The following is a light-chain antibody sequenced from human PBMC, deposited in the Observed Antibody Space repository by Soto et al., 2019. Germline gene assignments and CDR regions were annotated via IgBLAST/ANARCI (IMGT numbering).Light chain of an antibody. V-gene: IGKV2-28*01. J-gene: IGKJ3*01. CDR2: LGS. Sequence: DIVMTQSPLSLPVTPGEPASISCRSSQSLLHSNGYNYLDWYLQKPAQSPQLLIYLGSNRASGVNDRFCGSGSGTDFTLTSSRVAPDDVGVYYYMQALQNPQLNFGPGTKVDI. CDR1: QSLLHSNGYNY. CDR3: MQALQNPQLN.